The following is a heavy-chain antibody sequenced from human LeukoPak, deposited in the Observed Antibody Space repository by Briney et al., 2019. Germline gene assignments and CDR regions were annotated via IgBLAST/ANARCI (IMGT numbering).Heavy chain of an antibody. V-gene: IGHV3-23*01. CDR3: ASRGSGSYPHDY. D-gene: IGHD3-10*01. Sequence: GGSLRLSCAASGFTFSSYTMSWVRQAPGKGLEWVSAISGNGGSTYYADSVKGRFTISRDNSKNTLYLQMKSLRAEDTAVYYCASRGSGSYPHDYWGQGTLVTVSS. CDR2: ISGNGGST. J-gene: IGHJ4*02. CDR1: GFTFSSYT.